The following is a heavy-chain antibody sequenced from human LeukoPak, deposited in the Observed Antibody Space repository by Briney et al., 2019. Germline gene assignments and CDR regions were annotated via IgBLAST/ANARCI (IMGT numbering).Heavy chain of an antibody. CDR2: IYPGDSDT. V-gene: IGHV5-51*01. Sequence: GESLKISCQGSGYDSGVSFTSHSIAWVRQMPGKGLEWMGIIYPGDSDTRYSPSFQGQVTISADKSINSAYLQWSSLKASDTAIYYCARHLQPGWDTILGSSYWFDTWGHGTLVTVSS. CDR1: GYDSGVSFTSHS. D-gene: IGHD5-24*01. J-gene: IGHJ5*01. CDR3: ARHLQPGWDTILGSSYWFDT.